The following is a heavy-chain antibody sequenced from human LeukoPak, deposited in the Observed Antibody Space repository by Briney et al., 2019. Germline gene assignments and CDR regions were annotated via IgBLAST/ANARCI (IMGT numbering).Heavy chain of an antibody. V-gene: IGHV3-23*01. CDR1: GFTFSSYG. CDR2: ISGSGGST. CDR3: AKDFWSGYYSGYFDY. D-gene: IGHD3-3*01. J-gene: IGHJ4*02. Sequence: SGGSLRLSCAASGFTFSSYGMSWVRQAPGKGLEWVSAISGSGGSTYYADSVKGRFTISRDNSKNTLYLQMNRLRAEDTAVYYCAKDFWSGYYSGYFDYWGQGTLVTVSS.